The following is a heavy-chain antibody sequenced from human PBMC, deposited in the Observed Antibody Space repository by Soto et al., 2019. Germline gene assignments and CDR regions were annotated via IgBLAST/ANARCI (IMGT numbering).Heavy chain of an antibody. J-gene: IGHJ6*04. Sequence: QVQLVQSGAEVKKPGSSVKVSCKASGGTFSSYAISWVRQAPGQGLEWMGGIIPIFGTANYAQKFQGRVTITADESTSTDYMELSRLRSEDTAVYYCARDWLRYKLGGMDVWGKGTKVTVSS. D-gene: IGHD3-9*01. CDR2: IIPIFGTA. CDR1: GGTFSSYA. V-gene: IGHV1-69*01. CDR3: ARDWLRYKLGGMDV.